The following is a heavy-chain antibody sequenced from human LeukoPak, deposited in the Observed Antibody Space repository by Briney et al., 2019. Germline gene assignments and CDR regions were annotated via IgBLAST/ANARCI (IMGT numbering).Heavy chain of an antibody. CDR1: GFTFSSYS. CDR2: ISSSSSYI. J-gene: IGHJ6*02. Sequence: PGGSLRLSCAASGFTFSSYSMNWVRQAPGKGLEWVSSISSSSSYIYYADSVKGRFTISRDNAKNSLYLQMNSLRAEDTAVYYCARDHIVGATGSYYYYGMDVWGQGTTVTVSS. V-gene: IGHV3-21*01. D-gene: IGHD1-26*01. CDR3: ARDHIVGATGSYYYYGMDV.